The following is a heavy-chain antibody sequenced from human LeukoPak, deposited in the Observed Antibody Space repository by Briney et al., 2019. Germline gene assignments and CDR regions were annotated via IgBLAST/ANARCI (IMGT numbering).Heavy chain of an antibody. V-gene: IGHV3-23*01. J-gene: IGHJ4*02. D-gene: IGHD5-18*01. CDR3: ATISAKNDY. CDR2: ISSSGGGT. CDR1: GFTFSSYV. Sequence: GGSLRLSCAASGFTFSSYVMNWVRQAPGKGLEWVSAISSSGGGTYYADSVKGRFTISRDNSKNTLYLQMNSLRAEDTAVYYCATISAKNDYWGQGTLVTVSS.